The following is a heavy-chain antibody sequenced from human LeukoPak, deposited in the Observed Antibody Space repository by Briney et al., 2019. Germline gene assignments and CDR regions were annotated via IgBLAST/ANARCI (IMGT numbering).Heavy chain of an antibody. Sequence: GGSLRLSCAASGFTFSSYDMSWVRQAPGKGLEWVSAISGSGGSTYYADSVKGRFTISRDNSKNTLYLQMNSLRAEDTAVYYCATHLAGLTFDYWGQGTLVTVAS. CDR1: GFTFSSYD. D-gene: IGHD4/OR15-4a*01. CDR2: ISGSGGST. J-gene: IGHJ4*02. V-gene: IGHV3-23*01. CDR3: ATHLAGLTFDY.